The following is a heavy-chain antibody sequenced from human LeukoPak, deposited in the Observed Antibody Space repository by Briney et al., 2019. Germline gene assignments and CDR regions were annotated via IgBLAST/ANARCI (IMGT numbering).Heavy chain of an antibody. V-gene: IGHV4-34*01. J-gene: IGHJ6*03. D-gene: IGHD2-15*01. CDR1: GGSFSGYF. CDR3: ARVGASGYCSGGSCYSDFYYYYYMDV. Sequence: SETLSLTCAVYGGSFSGYFWSWIRQPPGKGLEWIGEINHSRSTNYNPSLKSRVIISVDTSKNQFSLKLSSVTAADTAVYYCARVGASGYCSGGSCYSDFYYYYYMDVWGKGTTVTVSS. CDR2: INHSRST.